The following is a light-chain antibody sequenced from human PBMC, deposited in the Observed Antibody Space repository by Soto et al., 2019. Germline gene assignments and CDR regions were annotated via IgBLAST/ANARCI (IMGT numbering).Light chain of an antibody. CDR2: KSS. Sequence: DIQMTQSPSTLSASIGDRVTITCRASQSISSWLAWYQQRPGRAPKLLIYKSSSLESGVPLRFSGSGSGTDFSLTIRSLQPDDFGTYYCQQHNSYPWTFGQGTKVDIK. CDR3: QQHNSYPWT. J-gene: IGKJ1*01. V-gene: IGKV1-5*03. CDR1: QSISSW.